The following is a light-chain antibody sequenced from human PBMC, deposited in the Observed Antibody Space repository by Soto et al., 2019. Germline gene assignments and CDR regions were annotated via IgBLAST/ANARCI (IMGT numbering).Light chain of an antibody. CDR2: AAS. CDR1: QGISSY. V-gene: IGKV1-9*01. Sequence: DIQLTQSPSFLSASVGDRVTITCRASQGISSYLAWYQQKPGKAPKLLIYAASTLQSGVPSRFSGSGSGTEFTLTISSLQPEDFATYYCQQRLFTFGPGTKVDIK. CDR3: QQRLFT. J-gene: IGKJ3*01.